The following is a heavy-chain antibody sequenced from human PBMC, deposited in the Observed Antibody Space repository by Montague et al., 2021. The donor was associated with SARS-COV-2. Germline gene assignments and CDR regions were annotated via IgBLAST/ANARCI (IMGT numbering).Heavy chain of an antibody. D-gene: IGHD4-23*01. J-gene: IGHJ4*02. CDR1: GGSFSGYY. Sequence: SETLSLTCAVYGGSFSGYYWTWIRQSPGKGLEWIAEINHSGTTNYNFNPSTRSRVTISADTTKSQFSLKLSSVTAADTGVYYCARWDPQTLTLIGLRGKSASDYWGQGTLVTGSS. CDR2: INHSGTT. V-gene: IGHV4-34*01. CDR3: ARWDPQTLTLIGLRGKSASDY.